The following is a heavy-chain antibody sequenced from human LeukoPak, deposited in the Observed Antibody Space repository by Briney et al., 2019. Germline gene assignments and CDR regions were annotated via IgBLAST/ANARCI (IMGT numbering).Heavy chain of an antibody. CDR1: GYTFTNSY. J-gene: IGHJ4*02. CDR2: INPGGGAT. CDR3: FTGGPDY. V-gene: IGHV1-46*01. Sequence: AASVKVSCKASGYTFTNSYMHWVRQAPGQGLEWMGIINPGGGATSYAQGFQGRITMTRDTSTTTVYMELSSLRSEDTAVYYCFTGGPDYWGQGTLVTVSS. D-gene: IGHD2-8*02.